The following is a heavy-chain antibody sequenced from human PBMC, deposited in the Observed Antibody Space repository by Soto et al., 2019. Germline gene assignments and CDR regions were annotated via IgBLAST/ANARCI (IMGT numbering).Heavy chain of an antibody. V-gene: IGHV3-15*01. CDR2: IKSRSDGGTT. Sequence: EVQLVESGGGLVKPGGSLTLSCAASGITFSKAWMNWVRKSPGKGLEWVGRIKSRSDGGTTAYAAPVKGRFSISRDDSKATLWLQMNSLKTEDTAVYYCTTNFYSDHGMDVWGQGTTVTVSS. D-gene: IGHD4-17*01. J-gene: IGHJ6*02. CDR3: TTNFYSDHGMDV. CDR1: GITFSKAW.